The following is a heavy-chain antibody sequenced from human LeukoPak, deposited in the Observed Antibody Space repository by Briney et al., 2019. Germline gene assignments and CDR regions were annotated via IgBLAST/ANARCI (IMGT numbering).Heavy chain of an antibody. CDR3: ARGDDSSGYYGDY. J-gene: IGHJ4*02. CDR1: GGTFSSYA. Sequence: SVKVSCKASGGTFSSYAISWVRQAPGQGLEWMGRIIPILGIANYAQKFQGRVTITADKSTSTAYMELSSLRSEDTAVYYCARGDDSSGYYGDYWGQGTLVTVSS. CDR2: IIPILGIA. D-gene: IGHD3-22*01. V-gene: IGHV1-69*04.